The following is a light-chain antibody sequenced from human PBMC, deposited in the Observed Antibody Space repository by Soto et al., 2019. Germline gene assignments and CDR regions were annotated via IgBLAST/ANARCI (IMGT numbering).Light chain of an antibody. J-gene: IGKJ1*01. CDR1: QTISSL. CDR3: QQYHTYSWT. V-gene: IGKV1-5*03. CDR2: KAS. Sequence: DIQMTQSPSTLSGSVGDRVSITCRAIQTISSLLAWYQQKPGKAPKLLIYKASSLQSGVPSRFSGGGSGTEFTLTISSLQPDDFATYYCQQYHTYSWTFGQGAMV.